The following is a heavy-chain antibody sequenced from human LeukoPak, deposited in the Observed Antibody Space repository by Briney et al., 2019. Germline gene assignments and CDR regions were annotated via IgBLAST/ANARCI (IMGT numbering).Heavy chain of an antibody. Sequence: SETLSLTCAVYGGSFSGYYWSWIRQPPGKGLEWIGEINHSGSTDYNPSLKSRVTISVDTSKNQFSLKLSSVTAADTAVYCCARVSGYYGSGRPPSGRSYYYMDVWGKGTTVTVSS. CDR2: INHSGST. V-gene: IGHV4-34*01. CDR3: ARVSGYYGSGRPPSGRSYYYMDV. D-gene: IGHD3-10*01. J-gene: IGHJ6*03. CDR1: GGSFSGYY.